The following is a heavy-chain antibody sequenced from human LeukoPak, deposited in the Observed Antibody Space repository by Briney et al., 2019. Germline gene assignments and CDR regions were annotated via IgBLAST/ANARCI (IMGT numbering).Heavy chain of an antibody. CDR2: IFYSGST. CDR3: AREIGSVFLDP. J-gene: IGHJ5*02. V-gene: IGHV4-39*07. D-gene: IGHD2-21*01. CDR1: GGSISSSSYY. Sequence: SETLSLTCTVSGGSISSSSYYWGWVRQPPGKALEWIGNIFYSGSTYYSPSLKSRVTTSLDTSRNQFSLKLSSVTAADTAVFYCAREIGSVFLDPWGQGTLVTVSS.